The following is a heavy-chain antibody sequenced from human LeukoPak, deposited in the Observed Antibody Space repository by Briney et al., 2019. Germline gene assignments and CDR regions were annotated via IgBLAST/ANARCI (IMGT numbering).Heavy chain of an antibody. CDR1: GYTFTSYY. Sequence: GASVKVSCKASGYTFTSYYMHWVRQAPGQGLEWMGIINPSGGSTSYAQKFQGRVTMTRDTSTSTVYMELSSLRSEDTAVYHCARYDFILISYFDLWGRGTLVTVSS. D-gene: IGHD3-3*01. V-gene: IGHV1-46*01. J-gene: IGHJ2*01. CDR3: ARYDFILISYFDL. CDR2: INPSGGST.